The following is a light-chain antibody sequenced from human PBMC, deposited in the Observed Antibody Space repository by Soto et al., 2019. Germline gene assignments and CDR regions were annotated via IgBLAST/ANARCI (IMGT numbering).Light chain of an antibody. CDR1: QDIGTP. V-gene: IGKV1-13*02. Sequence: AIQLTQFPSSLSASVGDRVTITCLASQDIGTPLVWYQQKPGKAPKLLIHDASTLQRGVPSRFSGSGSGTDFTLTISGLQPEDFATYHGQQHNSFRPLTVGGGSKVEIK. CDR2: DAS. J-gene: IGKJ4*01. CDR3: QQHNSFRPLT.